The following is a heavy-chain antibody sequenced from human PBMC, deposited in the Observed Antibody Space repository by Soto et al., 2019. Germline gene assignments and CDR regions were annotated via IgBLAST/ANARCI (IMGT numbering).Heavy chain of an antibody. D-gene: IGHD5-18*01. CDR1: GFTFSRYW. Sequence: GGSLRLSCAASGFTFSRYWMTWVRQAPGKGLEWVANIKQDGSEIYYVDSVKGRFTISRDNAKNSVYLQMNSLRAEDTAVYYCATHSFDNLSAGDSWGQGTLVTVSS. V-gene: IGHV3-7*01. J-gene: IGHJ4*02. CDR2: IKQDGSEI. CDR3: ATHSFDNLSAGDS.